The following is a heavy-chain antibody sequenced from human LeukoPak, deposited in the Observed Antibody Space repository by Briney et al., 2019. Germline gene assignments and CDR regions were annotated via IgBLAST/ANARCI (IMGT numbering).Heavy chain of an antibody. V-gene: IGHV4-59*01. CDR3: ARGLPYYYDSSGYYDY. D-gene: IGHD3-22*01. Sequence: PSETLSLTCTVSGGSISSYYWSWIRQPPGKGLEWIGYIYCSGSTNYNPSLKSRVTISVDTSKNQFSLKLSSVTAADTAVYYCARGLPYYYDSSGYYDYWGQGTLVTVSS. J-gene: IGHJ4*02. CDR1: GGSISSYY. CDR2: IYCSGST.